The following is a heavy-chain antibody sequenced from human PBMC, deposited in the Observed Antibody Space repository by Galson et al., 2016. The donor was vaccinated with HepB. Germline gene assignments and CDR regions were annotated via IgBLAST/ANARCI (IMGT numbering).Heavy chain of an antibody. CDR1: GASISSSNW. J-gene: IGHJ4*02. CDR2: IFHSGST. V-gene: IGHV4-4*02. D-gene: IGHD5-12*01. Sequence: SETLSLTCAVSGASISSSNWWCWVRQPPGKGLEWIGEIFHSGSTNYNPSLKSRVSISVDKSHNQISLRLTSVTAADTAVYYCARELATMMGAGFDYWGQGTLVTVSS. CDR3: ARELATMMGAGFDY.